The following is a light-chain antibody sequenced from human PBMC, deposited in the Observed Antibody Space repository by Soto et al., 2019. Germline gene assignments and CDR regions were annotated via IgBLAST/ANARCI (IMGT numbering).Light chain of an antibody. CDR2: VGTGGIEG. V-gene: IGLV9-49*01. CDR3: GADHGSGSNFVYV. Sequence: QLVLTQPPSASASLGASVTLTCTLSSGYSNYKVDWYQQRPGKGPRFVMRVGTGGIEGSKGDGIPDRFSVLGSGLNRYLTIKNIQEEDESDYYCGADHGSGSNFVYVFGTGTKVTVL. J-gene: IGLJ1*01. CDR1: SGYSNYK.